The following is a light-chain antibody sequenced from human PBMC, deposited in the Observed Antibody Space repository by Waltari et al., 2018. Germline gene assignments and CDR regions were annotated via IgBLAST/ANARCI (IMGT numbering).Light chain of an antibody. CDR2: DVT. CDR3: DSYTSSVTRI. V-gene: IGLV2-14*03. J-gene: IGLJ1*01. Sequence: QSALTQPASVSGSPGQLITISCTGTSSDVGGYNYFAWFQQYPGKAPKLLIYDVTNRFAGVSNRFSGSKSGNTASLTISGLQAEDEADYYCDSYTSSVTRIFGTGTKVTVL. CDR1: SSDVGGYNY.